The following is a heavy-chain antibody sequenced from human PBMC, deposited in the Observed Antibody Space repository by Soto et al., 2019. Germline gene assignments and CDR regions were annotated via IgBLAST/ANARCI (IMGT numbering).Heavy chain of an antibody. J-gene: IGHJ4*02. CDR3: ARGAGPGSRITIFGVARGCFFDY. CDR1: GGSFSGYY. Sequence: SETLSLTCAVYGGSFSGYYWSWIRQPPGKGLEWIGEINHSGSTNYNPSLKSRVTISVDTSKNQFSLKLSSVTAADTAVYYCARGAGPGSRITIFGVARGCFFDYWGQGTLVTVSS. D-gene: IGHD3-3*01. V-gene: IGHV4-34*01. CDR2: INHSGST.